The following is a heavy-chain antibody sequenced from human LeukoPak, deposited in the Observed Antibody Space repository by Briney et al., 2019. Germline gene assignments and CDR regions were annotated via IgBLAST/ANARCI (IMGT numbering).Heavy chain of an antibody. D-gene: IGHD1-26*01. J-gene: IGHJ3*02. Sequence: ASVKVSCKASGYTFTSYDINWVRQATGQGLEWMGWINPNSGGTNYAQKFQGRVTMTRDTSISTAYMELSRLRSDDTAVYYCARAGVGVDAFDIWGQGTLVTVSS. CDR3: ARAGVGVDAFDI. CDR1: GYTFTSYD. V-gene: IGHV1-2*02. CDR2: INPNSGGT.